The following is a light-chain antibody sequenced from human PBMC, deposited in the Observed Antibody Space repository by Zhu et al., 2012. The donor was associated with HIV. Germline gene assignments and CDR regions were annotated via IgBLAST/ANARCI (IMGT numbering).Light chain of an antibody. Sequence: EIVMTQSPATLSVSPGERATLSCTASQSIDNDLAWYQQKPGQAPRLLMYGVSTRANDIPDRFTGSGSGTDFTLTTSSLQSEDFALYYCQQYNKWPPWTFGQGTKVEIK. CDR1: QSIDND. CDR2: GVS. J-gene: IGKJ1*01. CDR3: QQYNKWPPWT. V-gene: IGKV3-15*01.